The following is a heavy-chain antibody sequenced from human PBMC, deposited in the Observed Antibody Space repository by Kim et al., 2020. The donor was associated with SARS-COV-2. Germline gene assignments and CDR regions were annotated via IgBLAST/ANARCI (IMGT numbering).Heavy chain of an antibody. Sequence: GGSLRLSCAASGFTISSYGMHWVRRAPGKGLEWVAVIWYDGISKYYADSVKGRFTISRDNSENTLYLQMNSLRAEDTAVYYCARDFSAYTAMVDYWGQGT. CDR3: ARDFSAYTAMVDY. CDR2: IWYDGISK. J-gene: IGHJ4*02. V-gene: IGHV3-33*01. D-gene: IGHD5-18*01. CDR1: GFTISSYG.